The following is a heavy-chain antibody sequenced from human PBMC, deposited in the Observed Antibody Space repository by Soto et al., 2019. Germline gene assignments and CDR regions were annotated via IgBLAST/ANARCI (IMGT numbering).Heavy chain of an antibody. Sequence: QVQLQELGPGLVKPSQTLSLTCTVSGGSISSGGYFWSWIRQHPGKGLEWIGFIYYSGSTYYNPSLKSRVTISVDTSKNQFSLKLSSVTAAYTAVYYCAREGAAPYYYYGMDVWGQGTTVTVSS. J-gene: IGHJ6*02. CDR2: IYYSGST. CDR3: AREGAAPYYYYGMDV. CDR1: GGSISSGGYF. V-gene: IGHV4-31*03. D-gene: IGHD6-6*01.